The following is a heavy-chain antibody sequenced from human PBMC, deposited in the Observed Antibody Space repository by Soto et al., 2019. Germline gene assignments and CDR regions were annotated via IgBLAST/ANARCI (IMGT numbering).Heavy chain of an antibody. J-gene: IGHJ4*02. CDR3: AKICNWNNEDYFEY. CDR1: VCTFSSYA. Sequence: VGSLRLSCASSVCTFSSYAMSWVRHSPGKGLEWVSAISGSGGSTYYADSVKGRFTISRDNSKNTLYLQMNSLRAEDTAVYYCAKICNWNNEDYFEYWGQGTLVNVSS. V-gene: IGHV3-23*01. D-gene: IGHD1-1*01. CDR2: ISGSGGST.